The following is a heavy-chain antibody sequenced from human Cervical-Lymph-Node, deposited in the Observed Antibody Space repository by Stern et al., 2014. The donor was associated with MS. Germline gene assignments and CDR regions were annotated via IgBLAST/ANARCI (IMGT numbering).Heavy chain of an antibody. D-gene: IGHD2-21*01. Sequence: QVQLQESGPGLVKPSETLSLTCTISGGFISTYYWSWIRQPPGKGLQWIGYTYYTRRTNYNASLRGRVSLSLDTSANQLSLMLSSVTAADTAIYYCARVRLASPTPDAFEVWGQGTAVTVSS. CDR3: ARVRLASPTPDAFEV. V-gene: IGHV4-59*13. CDR2: TYYTRRT. J-gene: IGHJ3*01. CDR1: GGFISTYY.